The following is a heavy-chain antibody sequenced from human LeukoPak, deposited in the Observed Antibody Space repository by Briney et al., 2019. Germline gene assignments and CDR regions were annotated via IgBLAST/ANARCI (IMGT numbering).Heavy chain of an antibody. J-gene: IGHJ6*02. CDR2: ISSSSSTI. V-gene: IGHV3-48*01. D-gene: IGHD2-2*01. CDR3: ARDSCSSTSCYSQYYYYGMDV. Sequence: GGSLRLSCAASGFTFSSYSMNWVRQAPGKGLEWVSYISSSSSTIYYADSVKGRFTISRDNAKSPLYLQMNSLRAEDTAVYYCARDSCSSTSCYSQYYYYGMDVWGQGTTVTVSS. CDR1: GFTFSSYS.